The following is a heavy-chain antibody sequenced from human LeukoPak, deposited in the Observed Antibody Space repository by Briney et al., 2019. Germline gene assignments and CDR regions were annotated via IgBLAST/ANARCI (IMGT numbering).Heavy chain of an antibody. V-gene: IGHV3-23*01. Sequence: AGGSLRLSCAASGFTFSNFAMSWVRQAPGKGLEWVSVISGSDGNTYYADSVRGRFTISRDNSKNTLSLEKNSLRAEDTAVYYCATTNFADNTFEYWGQGTLVTVSS. CDR2: ISGSDGNT. J-gene: IGHJ4*02. CDR3: ATTNFADNTFEY. CDR1: GFTFSNFA. D-gene: IGHD1-1*01.